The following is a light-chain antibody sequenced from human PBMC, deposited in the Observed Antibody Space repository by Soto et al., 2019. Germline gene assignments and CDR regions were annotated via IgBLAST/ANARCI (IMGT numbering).Light chain of an antibody. CDR2: KAS. Sequence: DIQMTQSPSTLSASVGDRVTITCRASQSISSWLAWYQQKPGKAPKLLIYKASSLESGVPSRFSGSGSGTEFTLTISSLQPDDFATYHCQRLSFGQGTKV. CDR1: QSISSW. CDR3: QRLS. V-gene: IGKV1-5*03. J-gene: IGKJ1*01.